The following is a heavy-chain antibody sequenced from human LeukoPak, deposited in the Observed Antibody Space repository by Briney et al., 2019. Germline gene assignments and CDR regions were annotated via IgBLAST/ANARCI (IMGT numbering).Heavy chain of an antibody. CDR1: GSIFTRYG. J-gene: IGHJ4*02. CDR2: ISAYNGNT. Sequence: ASVKVSCKASGSIFTRYGISWVRQAPGQGLEGMGWISAYNGNTNYAQKLQVRVAMTTSTYTSTAYIELRRLRSDDRVLYYCARDRRDKISLREGGRFVDYWGPGTLFSVSS. D-gene: IGHD1-26*01. CDR3: ARDRRDKISLREGGRFVDY. V-gene: IGHV1-18*01.